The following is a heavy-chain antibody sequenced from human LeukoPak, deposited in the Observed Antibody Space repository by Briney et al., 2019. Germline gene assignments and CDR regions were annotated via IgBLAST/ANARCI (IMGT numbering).Heavy chain of an antibody. CDR2: ISDDRSYQ. V-gene: IGHV3-30*04. CDR1: GFTLSPDV. J-gene: IGHJ6*02. D-gene: IGHD2-2*01. CDR3: ARGKGYCSSTSCYGDYYYGMDV. Sequence: SGGSLRLSCAASGFTLSPDVLHWVRQAPGKGLEWVAIISDDRSYQHYADSVKGRFTISRDNSKNTLSLQMNSLRAEDTAVYHCARGKGYCSSTSCYGDYYYGMDVWGQGTTVTVSS.